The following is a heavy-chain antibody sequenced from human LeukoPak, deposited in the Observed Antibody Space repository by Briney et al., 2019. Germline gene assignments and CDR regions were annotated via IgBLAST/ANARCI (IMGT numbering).Heavy chain of an antibody. CDR2: INAGNGNT. D-gene: IGHD3-22*01. J-gene: IGHJ4*02. Sequence: GASVKVSCKASGYTFTSYAMHWVRQAPGQRLEWMGWINAGNGNTKYSQKFQGRVTITRDTSASTAYMELSSLRSEDTAVYYCARDSDSSGYYPNTFADYWGQGTLVTVSS. V-gene: IGHV1-3*01. CDR3: ARDSDSSGYYPNTFADY. CDR1: GYTFTSYA.